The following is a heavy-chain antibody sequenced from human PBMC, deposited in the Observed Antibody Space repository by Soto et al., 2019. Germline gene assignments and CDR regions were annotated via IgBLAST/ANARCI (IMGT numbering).Heavy chain of an antibody. D-gene: IGHD5-18*01. Sequence: LRLSCAASGFTFSSYSMNWVRQAPGKGLEWVSSISSSSSYIYYADSVKGRFTISRDNAKNSLYLQMNSLRAEDTAVYYCARDHGYSTYYYYGMDVWGQGTTVTVSS. J-gene: IGHJ6*02. V-gene: IGHV3-21*01. CDR2: ISSSSSYI. CDR3: ARDHGYSTYYYYGMDV. CDR1: GFTFSSYS.